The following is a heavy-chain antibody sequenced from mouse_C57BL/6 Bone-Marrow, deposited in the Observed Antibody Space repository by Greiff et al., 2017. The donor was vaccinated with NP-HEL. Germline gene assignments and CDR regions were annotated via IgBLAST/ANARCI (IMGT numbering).Heavy chain of an antibody. Sequence: QVHVKQSGAELAKPGASVKLSCKASGYTFTSYWMHWVKQRPGQGLEWIGYINPSSGYTKYNQKFKDKATLTADKSSSTAYMQLSSLPYEDSAVYYCARTAQGTRGYFDYWGQGTTLTVSS. D-gene: IGHD3-2*02. V-gene: IGHV1-7*01. CDR2: INPSSGYT. J-gene: IGHJ2*01. CDR1: GYTFTSYW. CDR3: ARTAQGTRGYFDY.